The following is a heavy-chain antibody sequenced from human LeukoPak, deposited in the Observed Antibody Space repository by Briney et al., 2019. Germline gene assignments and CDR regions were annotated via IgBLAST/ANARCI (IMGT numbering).Heavy chain of an antibody. Sequence: SETLSLTCTVSGGSVSSGSYYWGWIRQPPGKGLEWVGYIYYSGSTTYNPSLKSRVTISVDTSKNQFSLQLSSVTAADTAVYYCARMYSNYFDYWGQGSLVTVSS. CDR2: IYYSGST. V-gene: IGHV4-61*01. J-gene: IGHJ4*02. D-gene: IGHD4-11*01. CDR3: ARMYSNYFDY. CDR1: GGSVSSGSYY.